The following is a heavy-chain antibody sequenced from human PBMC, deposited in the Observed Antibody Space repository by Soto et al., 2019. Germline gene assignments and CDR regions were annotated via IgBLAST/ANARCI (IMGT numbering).Heavy chain of an antibody. Sequence: PSETLSLTCTVSGGSISSYYWSWIRQPPGKGLEWIGYIYYSGSTNYNPSLKSRVTISVDTSKNQFSLKLSSVNAGDTGVYFFAKDWVPRYSSGWLYGMDVWGQGTTVTVSS. CDR2: IYYSGST. V-gene: IGHV4-59*01. CDR3: AKDWVPRYSSGWLYGMDV. CDR1: GGSISSYY. D-gene: IGHD6-19*01. J-gene: IGHJ6*02.